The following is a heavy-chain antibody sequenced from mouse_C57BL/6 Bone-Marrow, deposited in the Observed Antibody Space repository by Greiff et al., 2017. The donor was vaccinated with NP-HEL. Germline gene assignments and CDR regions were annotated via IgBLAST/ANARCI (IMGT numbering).Heavy chain of an antibody. CDR2: IYPGSGST. J-gene: IGHJ2*01. CDR3: ARSPYYYGSSYSF. D-gene: IGHD1-1*01. CDR1: GYTFTSYW. V-gene: IGHV1-55*01. Sequence: QVQLQQPGAELVKPGASVKMSCKASGYTFTSYWITWVKQRPGQGLEWIGDIYPGSGSTNYNEKFKSKATLTVDTSSSTAYMQLSSLTSEDSAVYYCARSPYYYGSSYSFWGQGTTLTVSS.